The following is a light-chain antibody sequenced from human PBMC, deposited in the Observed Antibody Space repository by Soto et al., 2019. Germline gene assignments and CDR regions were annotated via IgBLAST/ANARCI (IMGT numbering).Light chain of an antibody. CDR3: QQSYSTPTWT. Sequence: DIQMTQSPSSLSASVGDRVTITCRASQSISSYLNWYQQKPGKATKLLIYAASSLQTGVPSRFSDSGSGTEFTLTISSLQPEDFATYYCQQSYSTPTWTVGQGTKVELK. V-gene: IGKV1-39*01. CDR1: QSISSY. J-gene: IGKJ1*01. CDR2: AAS.